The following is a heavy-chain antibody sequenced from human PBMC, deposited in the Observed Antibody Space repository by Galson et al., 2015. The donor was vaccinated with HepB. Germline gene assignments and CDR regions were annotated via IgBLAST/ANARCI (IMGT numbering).Heavy chain of an antibody. Sequence: SVKVSCKASGYTFTSYGISWVRQAPGQGLEWMGWINAYNGNTNYAQKLQGRVTVTTDSSTSTAYMELRSLRSDDTAVYFCARVGAVATYYYYAMDVWGQGTTVTVSS. CDR3: ARVGAVATYYYYAMDV. D-gene: IGHD4-11*01. CDR1: GYTFTSYG. CDR2: INAYNGNT. J-gene: IGHJ6*02. V-gene: IGHV1-18*01.